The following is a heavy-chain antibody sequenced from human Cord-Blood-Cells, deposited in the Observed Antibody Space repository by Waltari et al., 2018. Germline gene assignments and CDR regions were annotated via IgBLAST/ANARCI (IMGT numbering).Heavy chain of an antibody. Sequence: EVQLVESGGGLVKPGGSLRLSCAASGFTFSSHSMNWVRQAPGKGLGWVSSISSSSSYIYYADSVKGRFTISRDNAKNSLYLQMNSLRAEDTAVYYCATSSPPLYWGQGTLVTVSS. CDR3: ATSSPPLY. V-gene: IGHV3-21*01. J-gene: IGHJ4*02. CDR1: GFTFSSHS. D-gene: IGHD6-13*01. CDR2: ISSSSSYI.